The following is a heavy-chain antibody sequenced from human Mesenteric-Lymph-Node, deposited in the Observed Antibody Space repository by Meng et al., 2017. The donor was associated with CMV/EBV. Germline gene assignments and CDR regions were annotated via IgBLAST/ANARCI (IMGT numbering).Heavy chain of an antibody. V-gene: IGHV3-74*03. CDR1: EFSFNNYS. CDR3: ARESDFYERSGLPDY. Sequence: CEFSFNNYSRHWIRQAPEERLVWVSRINSDETYTTYANSVKGRFTISRDNTKSTLYLQLSTLRAEDTAVYYCARESDFYERSGLPDYWGQGTLVTVSS. CDR2: INSDETYT. D-gene: IGHD3-3*01. J-gene: IGHJ4*02.